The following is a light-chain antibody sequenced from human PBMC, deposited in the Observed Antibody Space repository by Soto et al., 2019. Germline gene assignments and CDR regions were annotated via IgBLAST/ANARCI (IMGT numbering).Light chain of an antibody. CDR1: NSDVGGSNY. CDR3: SSYLSSSTPHV. Sequence: QSVLTQPASVSGSPGQSITISCSGTNSDVGGSNYVSWYQQYPGKAPKLMIYDASNRPSGVSNRFSGSKSGNTASLTISGLQAEDEADYYCSSYLSSSTPHVFGTGTKVTVL. V-gene: IGLV2-14*01. CDR2: DAS. J-gene: IGLJ1*01.